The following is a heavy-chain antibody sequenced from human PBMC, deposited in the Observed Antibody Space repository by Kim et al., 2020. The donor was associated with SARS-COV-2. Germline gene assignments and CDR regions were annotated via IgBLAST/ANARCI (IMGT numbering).Heavy chain of an antibody. CDR2: ISSSSSTI. V-gene: IGHV3-48*02. CDR3: ARDRLWFGEKGMDL. J-gene: IGHJ6*02. Sequence: GGSLRLSCAASGFTFSSYSMNWVRQAPGKGLEWVSYISSSSSTIYYADSVKGRFTISRDNAKNSLYLQMNSLRDEDTAVYYCARDRLWFGEKGMDLWGQGTTVTVSS. D-gene: IGHD3-10*01. CDR1: GFTFSSYS.